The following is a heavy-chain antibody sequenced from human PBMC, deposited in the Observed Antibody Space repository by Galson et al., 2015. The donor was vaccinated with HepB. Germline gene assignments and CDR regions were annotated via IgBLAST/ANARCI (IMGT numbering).Heavy chain of an antibody. D-gene: IGHD3-10*01. CDR1: GYKFTSYY. Sequence: SLRVSCKASGYKFTSYYMHWVRQAPGQGLEWMGIINPGGGSTDYAQKVGGRLTITRDTSTSTVFMEMSSLRSEDTAVYHCARGVLLWDGPDYWGQGTLVTVSS. CDR2: INPGGGST. J-gene: IGHJ4*02. V-gene: IGHV1-46*01. CDR3: ARGVLLWDGPDY.